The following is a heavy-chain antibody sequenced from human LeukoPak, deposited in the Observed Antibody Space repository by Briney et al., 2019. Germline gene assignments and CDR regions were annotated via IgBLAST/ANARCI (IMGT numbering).Heavy chain of an antibody. CDR1: GYTFTSYY. D-gene: IGHD5-12*01. CDR3: ARESYGGYVSPLGYYGMDV. CDR2: INPSGGST. J-gene: IGHJ6*02. V-gene: IGHV1-46*01. Sequence: RASVKVSCKASGYTFTSYYMHWVRQAPGQGLEWMGIINPSGGSTSYAQKFQGRVTMTRDTSTSTVYMELSSLRSEDTAVYYCARESYGGYVSPLGYYGMDVWGQGTTVTVSS.